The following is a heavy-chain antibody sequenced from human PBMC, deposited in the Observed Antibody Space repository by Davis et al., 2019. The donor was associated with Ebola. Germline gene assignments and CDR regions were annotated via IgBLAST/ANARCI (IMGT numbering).Heavy chain of an antibody. D-gene: IGHD2-21*02. J-gene: IGHJ2*01. CDR1: GITFSSYM. CDR2: INCDGSST. V-gene: IGHV3-74*01. CDR3: VRDPALVVTGGGWFFGL. Sequence: HTGGSLRLSCAASGITFSSYMKHWGRQAPGKGLVLVSRINCDGSSTSYADSVKGRFTVSRDNAKNSLYLQMNRLRADDTAVYYCVRDPALVVTGGGWFFGLWGRGTLVTVSS.